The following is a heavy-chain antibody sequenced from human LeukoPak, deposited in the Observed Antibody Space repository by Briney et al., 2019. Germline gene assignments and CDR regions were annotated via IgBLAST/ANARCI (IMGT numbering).Heavy chain of an antibody. CDR2: VYYSGST. CDR1: GGSISSSNYY. D-gene: IGHD3-22*01. V-gene: IGHV4-39*07. J-gene: IGHJ5*02. Sequence: SETLSLTCTISGGSISSSNYYWGWIRQPPGKGLEWIASVYYSGSTYYNPSLKSRVTISVDTSKNQFSLKLSSVTAADTAVYYCAREPRGHQTQYYYGTSGHNWFDPWGQGTLVTVSS. CDR3: AREPRGHQTQYYYGTSGHNWFDP.